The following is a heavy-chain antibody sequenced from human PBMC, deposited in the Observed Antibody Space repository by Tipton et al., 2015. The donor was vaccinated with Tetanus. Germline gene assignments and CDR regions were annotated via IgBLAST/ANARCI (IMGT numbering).Heavy chain of an antibody. D-gene: IGHD7-27*01. Sequence: TLSLTCTVSGGSISTTSDYWGWIRQPPGKGLEWIGSLYYSGTTYYNPSLKSRVTISVDTSKTLFSLGLSSVTAADTAVYYCARHSLKLGMWAFDIWGRGTLVTVSS. J-gene: IGHJ3*02. V-gene: IGHV4-39*01. CDR1: GGSISTTSDY. CDR3: ARHSLKLGMWAFDI. CDR2: LYYSGTT.